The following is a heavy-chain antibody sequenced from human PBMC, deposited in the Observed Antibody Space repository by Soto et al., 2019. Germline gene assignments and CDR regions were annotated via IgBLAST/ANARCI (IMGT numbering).Heavy chain of an antibody. CDR1: GYTFTSYA. V-gene: IGHV1-3*01. CDR2: INAGNGNT. Sequence: ASVKVSCKASGYTFTSYAMHWVRQAPGQRLEWMGWINAGNGNTKYSQKFQGRVTITRDTSASTAYMELSSLRSEDTAVYYCAREGYDSSGYYLNGGFDYWGQGTLVTVS. CDR3: AREGYDSSGYYLNGGFDY. J-gene: IGHJ4*02. D-gene: IGHD3-22*01.